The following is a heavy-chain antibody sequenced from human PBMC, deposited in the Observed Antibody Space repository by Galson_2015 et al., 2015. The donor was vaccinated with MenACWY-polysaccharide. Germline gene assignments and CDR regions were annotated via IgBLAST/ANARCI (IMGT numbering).Heavy chain of an antibody. D-gene: IGHD5-24*01. Sequence: QSGAEVKKPGESLTISCKGSGYSFSSYWIGWVRQMPGKGLEWMGIIYPGDSDPRYSPSFQGQVTISADESISTAYLQWSSLKASDTAMYYCATSPGGGIDGYNYGTHFDYWGQGTLVTVSS. V-gene: IGHV5-51*03. CDR3: ATSPGGGIDGYNYGTHFDY. CDR2: IYPGDSDP. CDR1: GYSFSSYW. J-gene: IGHJ4*02.